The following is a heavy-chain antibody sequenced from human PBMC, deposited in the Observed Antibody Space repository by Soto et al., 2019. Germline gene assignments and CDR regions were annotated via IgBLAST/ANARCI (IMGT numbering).Heavy chain of an antibody. CDR2: IFYIGNT. CDR1: GDSITGYY. J-gene: IGHJ4*02. CDR3: ASSAMVRGVIAFDY. V-gene: IGHV4-59*01. D-gene: IGHD3-10*01. Sequence: SETLSLTCNVSGDSITGYYWSWIRQPPGKGLEWLGNIFYIGNTNYNPSLKSRVSISVTSKNQFSLRLTSVTTADTAMYYCASSAMVRGVIAFDYWGQGTLVTVSS.